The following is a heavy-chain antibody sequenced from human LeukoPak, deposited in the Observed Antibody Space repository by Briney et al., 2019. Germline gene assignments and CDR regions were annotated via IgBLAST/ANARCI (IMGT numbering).Heavy chain of an antibody. CDR1: GFTLSSYW. D-gene: IGHD6-13*01. Sequence: GGSLRLSCAASGFTLSSYWMSWVRQAPGKGLEWVANIKQDGSEKYYVDSVKGRFTISRDNAKNSLYLQMNSLRAEDTAVYYCARAGSSSWYGPYYYYYGMDVWGEGTTVTVSS. J-gene: IGHJ6*04. V-gene: IGHV3-7*01. CDR2: IKQDGSEK. CDR3: ARAGSSSWYGPYYYYYGMDV.